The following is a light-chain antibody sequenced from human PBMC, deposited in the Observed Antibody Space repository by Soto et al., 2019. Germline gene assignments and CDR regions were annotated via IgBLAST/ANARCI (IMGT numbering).Light chain of an antibody. Sequence: DIHITQSPSSLSASVGDRVTITCRASQGISNYLAWYQQKPGKVPKLLIYAASTLQSGVPSRFSGSGSGTDFTLTISGLQPGDVATYYCQKYDSAPRTFGQGTKVDIK. CDR2: AAS. J-gene: IGKJ1*01. CDR1: QGISNY. CDR3: QKYDSAPRT. V-gene: IGKV1-27*01.